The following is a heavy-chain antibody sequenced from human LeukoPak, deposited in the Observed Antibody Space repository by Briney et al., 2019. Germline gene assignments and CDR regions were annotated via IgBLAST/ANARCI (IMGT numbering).Heavy chain of an antibody. CDR1: GYTFTGYY. V-gene: IGHV1-2*02. Sequence: WASVKVSCKASGYTFTGYYMHWVRQAPGQGLEWMGWINPNSGGTNYAQKFQGRATMTRDTSISTAYMELSRLRSDDTAVYYCARDPNFIAVAGTSWFDPWGQGTLVTVSS. D-gene: IGHD6-19*01. CDR3: ARDPNFIAVAGTSWFDP. J-gene: IGHJ5*02. CDR2: INPNSGGT.